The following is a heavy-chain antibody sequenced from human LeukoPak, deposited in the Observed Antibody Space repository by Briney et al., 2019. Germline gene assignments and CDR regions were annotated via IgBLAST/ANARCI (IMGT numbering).Heavy chain of an antibody. CDR2: ISGSGGST. CDR1: GFMFSSYW. D-gene: IGHD1-26*01. J-gene: IGHJ6*02. CDR3: AKRPVGSYGMDV. Sequence: GGSLRLSCAASGFMFSSYWMSWVRQAPGKGLEWVSAISGSGGSTYYADSVKGRFTISRDNSKNTLYLQMNSLRAEDTAVYYRAKRPVGSYGMDVWGQGTTVTVSS. V-gene: IGHV3-23*01.